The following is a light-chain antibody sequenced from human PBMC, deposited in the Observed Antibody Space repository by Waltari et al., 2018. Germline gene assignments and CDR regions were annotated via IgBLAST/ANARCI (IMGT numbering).Light chain of an antibody. CDR3: QQYNNWPIT. CDR1: QSVSSN. CDR2: GAS. J-gene: IGKJ5*01. Sequence: EIVMTQSPATLSVSPGDRATLSCRASQSVSSNLAWYQQQPGQAPRLLIYGASTRATGIPARFSGSGSGTEFTLTISSLQSEDFAVYYCQQYNNWPITFGQGTRLEIK. V-gene: IGKV3-15*01.